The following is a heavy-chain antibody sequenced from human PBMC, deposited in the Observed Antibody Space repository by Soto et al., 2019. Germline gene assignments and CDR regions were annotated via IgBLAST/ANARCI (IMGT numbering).Heavy chain of an antibody. J-gene: IGHJ4*02. Sequence: SETLSLTCTVSGGSISSYYLSWIRQPPGKGLEWIGYIYYSGSTNYNPSLKSRVTISVDTSKNQFSLKLSSVTAADTAVYYCARVEMAKIINSVSFGYFDYWGQGTLVTVSS. V-gene: IGHV4-59*01. CDR3: ARVEMAKIINSVSFGYFDY. D-gene: IGHD3-10*01. CDR1: GGSISSYY. CDR2: IYYSGST.